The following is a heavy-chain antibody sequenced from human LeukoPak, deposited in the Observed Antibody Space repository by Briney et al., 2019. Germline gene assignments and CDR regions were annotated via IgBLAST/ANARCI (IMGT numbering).Heavy chain of an antibody. CDR3: ARVKWLPQFAIDY. D-gene: IGHD6-19*01. CDR1: GFTFSTYA. CDR2: ISDSGGAI. Sequence: GGSLRLSCAASGFTFSTYALNWVRQAPGKGLEWVSAISDSGGAIYYADSVKGRFTTSRDNSKNSLFLHMNSLRAEDTAVYYCARVKWLPQFAIDYWGQGTLVTVSS. V-gene: IGHV3-23*01. J-gene: IGHJ4*02.